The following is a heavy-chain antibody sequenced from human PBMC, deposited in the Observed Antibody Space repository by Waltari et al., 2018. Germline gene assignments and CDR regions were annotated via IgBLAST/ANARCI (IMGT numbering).Heavy chain of an antibody. CDR1: AASIRGHY. CDR2: VYSTGAT. D-gene: IGHD6-19*01. CDR3: AESDSGSWQYFFNS. V-gene: IGHV4-4*07. J-gene: IGHJ4*02. Sequence: QMKLLESGPGLVKPSETLSLTCTVSAASIRGHYWSWIRQPAGKGREWIGRVYSTGATTYNPHRGRRATIAVDTARKQVSLKLTSVTAADTAMYFCAESDSGSWQYFFNSWGQGALVTVSS.